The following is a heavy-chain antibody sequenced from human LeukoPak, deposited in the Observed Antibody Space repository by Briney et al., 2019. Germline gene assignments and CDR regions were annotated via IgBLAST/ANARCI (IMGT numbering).Heavy chain of an antibody. V-gene: IGHV1-18*01. D-gene: IGHD6-19*01. CDR3: ARAFRGSGWCGRALYDY. CDR2: ISAYNGNT. Sequence: ASVKVSCTASGYTFTSYGISWVRQAPGQGLEWMGWISAYNGNTNYAQKLQGRVTMTTDTSTSTAYMELRGLRSDDTAVYYCARAFRGSGWCGRALYDYWGQGTLVTVSS. CDR1: GYTFTSYG. J-gene: IGHJ4*02.